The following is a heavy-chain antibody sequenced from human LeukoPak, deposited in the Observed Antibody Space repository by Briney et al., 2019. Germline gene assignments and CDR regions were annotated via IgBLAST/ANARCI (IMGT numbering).Heavy chain of an antibody. CDR3: ARRAPYFTNGVCYAGWFAP. D-gene: IGHD2-8*01. J-gene: IGHJ5*02. Sequence: GESLKVSCKGSGYSFTSYWIGWVRQMPGKGLEWMGIIYPGDSDTRYSPSFQGQVTISADKSISTAYLQWSSLKASDTAMYYCARRAPYFTNGVCYAGWFAPCGQGTLVTVSS. CDR1: GYSFTSYW. CDR2: IYPGDSDT. V-gene: IGHV5-51*01.